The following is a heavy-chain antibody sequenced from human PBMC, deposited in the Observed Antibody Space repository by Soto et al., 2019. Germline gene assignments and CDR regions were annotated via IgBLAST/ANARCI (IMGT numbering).Heavy chain of an antibody. CDR2: IYYSGST. J-gene: IGHJ5*02. Sequence: SETLSLTCTVSGGSISSGGYYWSWIRQHPGKGLEWIGYIYYSGSTYYNPSLKSRVTISVDTSKNQFSLKLSSVTAADTAVYYCARDRSNWFDPWGQGTLVTVSS. CDR3: ARDRSNWFDP. CDR1: GGSISSGGYY. V-gene: IGHV4-31*03.